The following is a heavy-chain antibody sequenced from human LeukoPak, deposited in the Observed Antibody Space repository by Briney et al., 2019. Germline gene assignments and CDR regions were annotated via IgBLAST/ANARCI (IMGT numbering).Heavy chain of an antibody. CDR1: GFTFSNYG. Sequence: PGGSLRLSCAASGFTFSNYGMHWVRQAPGKGLEWVAVIWFDGNNKYYGDSVKGRFTISRDNSKNTLYLQMNSLRAEDTAVYYCARAGYSSSWYPLGYWGQGTLVTVSS. CDR3: ARAGYSSSWYPLGY. J-gene: IGHJ4*02. V-gene: IGHV3-33*01. CDR2: IWFDGNNK. D-gene: IGHD6-13*01.